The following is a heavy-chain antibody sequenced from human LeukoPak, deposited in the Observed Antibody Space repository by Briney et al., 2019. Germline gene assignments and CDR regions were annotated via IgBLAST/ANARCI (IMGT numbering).Heavy chain of an antibody. D-gene: IGHD4-11*01. CDR2: IYSGGST. V-gene: IGHV3-53*05. Sequence: GGSLRLSCAASGFTVSSNYMSWVRQAPGKGLEWVSVIYSGGSTYYADSVKGRFTISRDNAKNSLYLQMNSLRAEDMALHYCAKDSGNYAFDYWGQGTLVTVSS. J-gene: IGHJ4*02. CDR3: AKDSGNYAFDY. CDR1: GFTVSSNY.